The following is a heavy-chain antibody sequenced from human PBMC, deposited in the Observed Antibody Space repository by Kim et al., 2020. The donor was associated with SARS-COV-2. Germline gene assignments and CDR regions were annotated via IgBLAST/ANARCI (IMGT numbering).Heavy chain of an antibody. CDR2: IKSKADGGTT. Sequence: GGSLRLSCAVSNLNLTNFWFSWVRQTPGRGLEWVGSIKSKADGGTTDYAAPGRCRITISRDDSRRTLLLRMHSPKAEDTSVYDCTTGGAWGRGTLYTVSS. J-gene: IGHJ5*02. CDR1: NLNLTNFW. D-gene: IGHD3-16*01. CDR3: TTGGA. V-gene: IGHV3-15*05.